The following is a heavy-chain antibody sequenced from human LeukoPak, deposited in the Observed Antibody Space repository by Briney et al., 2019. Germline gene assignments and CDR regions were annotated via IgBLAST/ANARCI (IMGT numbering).Heavy chain of an antibody. CDR1: GGSISSYY. J-gene: IGHJ6*03. D-gene: IGHD2-15*01. CDR2: IYYSGST. CDR3: ARDADPYCSGGSCYTSTQRDYYYMDV. V-gene: IGHV4-59*01. Sequence: PSETLSLTCTVSGGSISSYYWSWIRQPPGKGLEWIRYIYYSGSTNYNPSLKSRVTISVDTSKNQFSLKLSSVTAADTAVYYCARDADPYCSGGSCYTSTQRDYYYMDVWGKGTTVTISS.